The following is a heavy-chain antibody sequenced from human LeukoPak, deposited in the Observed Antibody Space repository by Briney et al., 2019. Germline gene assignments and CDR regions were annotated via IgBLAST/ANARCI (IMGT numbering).Heavy chain of an antibody. CDR1: GDTFTGYY. Sequence: ASVKVSCKVSGDTFTGYYLHWVRQAPGPGLELMGCINPNSGGTNYEQKFQGRLTMTRDTSISTAYMELSRLRSDDTAVYYCAREDYYDSSGYYKNKEYFQHWGQGTLVTVSS. CDR3: AREDYYDSSGYYKNKEYFQH. CDR2: INPNSGGT. V-gene: IGHV1-2*02. J-gene: IGHJ1*01. D-gene: IGHD3-22*01.